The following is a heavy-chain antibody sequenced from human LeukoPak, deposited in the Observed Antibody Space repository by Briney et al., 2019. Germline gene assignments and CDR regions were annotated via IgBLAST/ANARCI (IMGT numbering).Heavy chain of an antibody. D-gene: IGHD3-9*01. CDR3: AVLPRYFDWSAAI. CDR2: ISAYNGNT. Sequence: GASVKVSCKASGYTFTNFGISWVRQAPGQRPEWMGWISAYNGNTNYAQKLQGRVTMTTDTSTSTAYMELRSLRSDDTAVYYCAVLPRYFDWSAAIWGQGALVTVSS. CDR1: GYTFTNFG. J-gene: IGHJ4*02. V-gene: IGHV1-18*04.